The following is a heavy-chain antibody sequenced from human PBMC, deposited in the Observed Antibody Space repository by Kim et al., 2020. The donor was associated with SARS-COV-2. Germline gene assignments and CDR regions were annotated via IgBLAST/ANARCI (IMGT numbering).Heavy chain of an antibody. CDR3: AKSWHYRVREVYFDY. V-gene: IGHV3-23*01. Sequence: GGSLRLSCAASGFTFSSYAMSWVRQAPGKGLEWGSAISGSGGSTYYADSVKGRFTISRDNSKNTLYLQMNSLRAEDTAVYYCAKSWHYRVREVYFDYWGQGTLVTVSS. D-gene: IGHD3-10*01. J-gene: IGHJ4*02. CDR1: GFTFSSYA. CDR2: ISGSGGST.